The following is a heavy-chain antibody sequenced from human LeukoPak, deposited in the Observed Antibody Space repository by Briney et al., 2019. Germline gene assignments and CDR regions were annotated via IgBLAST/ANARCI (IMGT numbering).Heavy chain of an antibody. D-gene: IGHD3-9*01. V-gene: IGHV1-2*02. CDR3: ARGAYDILSGYSMLGY. J-gene: IGHJ4*02. CDR1: GYRFTGYY. Sequence: ASVKVSCKASGYRFTGYYLHWVRQAPGQGLEWMGWIDPNSGATKYAQNFEGRVTMTRDTSISTAYMDLNRLRSDDTAVYYCARGAYDILSGYSMLGYWGQGTLVTVSS. CDR2: IDPNSGAT.